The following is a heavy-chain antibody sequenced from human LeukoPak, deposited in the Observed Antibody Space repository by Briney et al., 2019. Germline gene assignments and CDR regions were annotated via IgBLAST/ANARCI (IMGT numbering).Heavy chain of an antibody. D-gene: IGHD5-18*01. J-gene: IGHJ4*02. CDR2: ISSSSSTI. V-gene: IGHV3-48*01. Sequence: GGSLRLSCAASGFTFSSYEMNWVRQAPGKGLEWVSYISSSSSTIYYADSVKGRFTISRDNSKNTLYLQMNSLRGEDTAVYYCANGGYSYDPPDYWGQGTLVTVSS. CDR1: GFTFSSYE. CDR3: ANGGYSYDPPDY.